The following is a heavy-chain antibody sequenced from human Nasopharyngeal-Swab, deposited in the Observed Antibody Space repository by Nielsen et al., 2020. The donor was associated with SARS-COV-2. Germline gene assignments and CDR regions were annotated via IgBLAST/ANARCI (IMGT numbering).Heavy chain of an antibody. D-gene: IGHD6-13*01. CDR2: ISYDGSNK. CDR1: GFTFSSYG. V-gene: IGHV3-30*18. CDR3: AKAGIAAAGHAFDI. Sequence: GESLKISCAASGFTFSSYGVHWVRQAPGKGLEWVAVISYDGSNKYYADSVKGRFTISRDNSKNTLYLQMNSLRAEDTAVYYCAKAGIAAAGHAFDIWGQGTMDTVSS. J-gene: IGHJ3*02.